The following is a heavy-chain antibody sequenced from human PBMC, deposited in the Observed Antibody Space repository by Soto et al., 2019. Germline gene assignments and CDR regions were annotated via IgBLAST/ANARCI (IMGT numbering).Heavy chain of an antibody. J-gene: IGHJ4*02. CDR3: ARLGSGSFRD. D-gene: IGHD1-26*01. CDR2: IYYCGST. V-gene: IGHV4-59*08. Sequence: QVQLQESGPGLVKPSETLSLTCTVSGGSISSYYWSWIRQPPGKGLEWIVYIYYCGSTNYNPSRWSRVTIAVDTSNAQFSLELCSVTAADAARCYCARLGSGSFRDWGQGTLVTVS. CDR1: GGSISSYY.